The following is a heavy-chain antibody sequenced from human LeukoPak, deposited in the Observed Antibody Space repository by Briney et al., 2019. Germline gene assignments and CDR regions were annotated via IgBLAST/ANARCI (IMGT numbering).Heavy chain of an antibody. CDR1: GGSISSSSYY. Sequence: PSETLSLTCTVSGGSISSSSYYWGWIRQPPGKGLEWIGSIFYSGSTYYNPSLKSRVNISIDTSKKQFSLKLNSVTAADTAKYYCARATVTQGDSFDIWGQGTMATVSS. J-gene: IGHJ3*02. V-gene: IGHV4-39*07. CDR2: IFYSGST. CDR3: ARATVTQGDSFDI. D-gene: IGHD4-17*01.